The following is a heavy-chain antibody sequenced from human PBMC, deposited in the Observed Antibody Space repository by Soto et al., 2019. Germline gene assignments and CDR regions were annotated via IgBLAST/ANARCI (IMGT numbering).Heavy chain of an antibody. CDR2: INSDGSST. D-gene: IGHD6-25*01. Sequence: EVQLVASGGGLVQAGGSLSLSCAASGFTFSRYWMHWVRQAPGKGLVWVSHINSDGSSTNYADSVKGRFTISRDNAKNTLYLQVNSLRAEDTAVYYCARDLPAAQDYWGQGTLVTVS. CDR1: GFTFSRYW. CDR3: ARDLPAAQDY. V-gene: IGHV3-74*01. J-gene: IGHJ4*02.